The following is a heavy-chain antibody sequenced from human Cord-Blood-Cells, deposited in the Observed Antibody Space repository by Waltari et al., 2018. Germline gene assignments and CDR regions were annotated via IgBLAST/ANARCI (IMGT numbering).Heavy chain of an antibody. V-gene: IGHV3-7*01. CDR3: ARVTSSGWYYFDY. CDR1: GFTFRSSW. Sequence: EVQLVDSGGGLVQPGGSLRLSCAASGFTFRSSWLSWVCKAPGKGLEWVANIKQDGIEKYYVDSVKGRFTISRDNAKNSLYLQMNSLRAEDTAVYYCARVTSSGWYYFDYWGQGTLVTVSS. J-gene: IGHJ4*02. D-gene: IGHD6-19*01. CDR2: IKQDGIEK.